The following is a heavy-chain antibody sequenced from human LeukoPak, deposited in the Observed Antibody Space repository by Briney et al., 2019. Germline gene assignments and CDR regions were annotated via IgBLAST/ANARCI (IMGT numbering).Heavy chain of an antibody. D-gene: IGHD2-2*01. Sequence: SETLSLTCAVSGYSISRGYCWGWIRQPPGKGLEWIGSIYHSGTTYYNPSLRSRVTISVDTSKNQFSLKLNSVTAADTAVYYCARDCSTTCKYFQHWGQGTLVTVSS. CDR2: IYHSGTT. V-gene: IGHV4-38-2*02. CDR1: GYSISRGYC. J-gene: IGHJ1*01. CDR3: ARDCSTTCKYFQH.